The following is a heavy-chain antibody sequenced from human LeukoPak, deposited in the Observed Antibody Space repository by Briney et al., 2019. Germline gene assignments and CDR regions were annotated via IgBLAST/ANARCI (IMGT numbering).Heavy chain of an antibody. V-gene: IGHV3-53*01. D-gene: IGHD2-15*01. CDR1: GFTVSTSY. Sequence: GGSLRLSCVASGFTVSTSYMTWVCQAPGEGLECVSIIYKIGSTYYADSVKGRFSISRDSSKNTLNLLMNSLRAEDTAVYFCAGSSTEDILDYWGQGTLLTVSS. CDR3: AGSSTEDILDY. CDR2: IYKIGST. J-gene: IGHJ4*02.